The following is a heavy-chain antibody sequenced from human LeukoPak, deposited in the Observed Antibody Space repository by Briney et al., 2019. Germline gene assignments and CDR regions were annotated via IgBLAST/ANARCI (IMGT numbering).Heavy chain of an antibody. V-gene: IGHV4-59*08. CDR3: ARRRGNFWSDYYAFDY. Sequence: PSETLSLTCTVSGGSISSYYWGWIRQPPGKGLEWIGYIYYSGSTNYNPSLTSRVTISLDTSKNQFSLKLSSVTAADTAVYYCARRRGNFWSDYYAFDYWGLGTLVTISS. CDR2: IYYSGST. D-gene: IGHD3-3*01. J-gene: IGHJ4*02. CDR1: GGSISSYY.